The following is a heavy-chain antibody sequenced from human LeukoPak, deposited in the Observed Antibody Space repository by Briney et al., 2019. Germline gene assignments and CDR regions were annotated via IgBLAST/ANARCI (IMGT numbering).Heavy chain of an antibody. CDR3: ARDPLRNVFDI. V-gene: IGHV4-61*01. Sequence: SETLSLTCAVSGYSISSTNYWAWIRQPPGKGLEWIGYIYYSGSTNYNPSLKSRVTISVDTSKNQFSLKLSSVTAADTAVYYCARDPLRNVFDIWGQGTMVTVSS. CDR1: GYSISSTNY. J-gene: IGHJ3*02. CDR2: IYYSGST. D-gene: IGHD3-16*02.